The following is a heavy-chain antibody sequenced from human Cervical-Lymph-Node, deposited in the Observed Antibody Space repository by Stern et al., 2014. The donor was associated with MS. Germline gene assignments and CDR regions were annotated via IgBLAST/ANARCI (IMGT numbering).Heavy chain of an antibody. D-gene: IGHD6-13*01. CDR1: GGTLTKFH. CDR3: ALSSETSDRWYSLGYDL. CDR2: IFPVFGTP. V-gene: IGHV1-69*01. Sequence: VQLVESGAEVKKPGSSVKVSCKASGGTLTKFHSRWVRQAPRQGLEWMGRIFPVFGTPTYAQEFRGRVTITADVSTSTVYMELSSLRSDDTAVYYCALSSETSDRWYSLGYDLWGQGTLVTVSS. J-gene: IGHJ5*02.